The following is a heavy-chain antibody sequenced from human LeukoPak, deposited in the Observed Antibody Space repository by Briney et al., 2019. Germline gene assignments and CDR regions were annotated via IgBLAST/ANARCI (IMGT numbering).Heavy chain of an antibody. CDR2: INTNTENP. CDR1: GYTFTSYD. CDR3: ARTRYCDSSSCLGGRGAFDI. V-gene: IGHV7-4-1*02. Sequence: GASVKVSCEASGYTFTSYDINWVRQATGQGLEWMGWINTNTENPTYAQAFTGRLVFSLDTSVSTAYLQISSLKAEDTAVYYCARTRYCDSSSCLGGRGAFDIWGQGTMVTVSS. J-gene: IGHJ3*02. D-gene: IGHD2-2*01.